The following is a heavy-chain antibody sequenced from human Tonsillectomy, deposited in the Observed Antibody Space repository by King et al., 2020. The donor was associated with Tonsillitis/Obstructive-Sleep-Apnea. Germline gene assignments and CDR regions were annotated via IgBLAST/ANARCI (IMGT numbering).Heavy chain of an antibody. CDR2: ISSDGSNK. CDR3: AREYSRFADHYFYFMDV. CDR1: GFTFSSYA. J-gene: IGHJ6*03. Sequence: QVQLVESGGGVVQPGRSLRLSCAASGFTFSSYAMHWVRQAPGKGLEWVAAISSDGSNKYYADSVKGRFTISRDYSKNTLYLQMNSLRAEDTAVYYCAREYSRFADHYFYFMDVWGKGTTVTVSS. V-gene: IGHV3-30*01. D-gene: IGHD2-15*01.